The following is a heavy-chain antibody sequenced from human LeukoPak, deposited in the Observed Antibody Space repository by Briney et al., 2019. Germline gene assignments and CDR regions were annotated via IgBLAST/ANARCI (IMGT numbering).Heavy chain of an antibody. V-gene: IGHV1-8*01. CDR2: VNPNSGDT. J-gene: IGHJ5*02. Sequence: GASVKVSCKTSGYSFNIYEINWVRQATGQGLEWMGWVNPNSGDTDYAQKFQGRLTMTRNTSISTAYMELSGLRLEDTAVYYCSRGPWFDPWGQGTQVTVSS. CDR1: GYSFNIYE. CDR3: SRGPWFDP.